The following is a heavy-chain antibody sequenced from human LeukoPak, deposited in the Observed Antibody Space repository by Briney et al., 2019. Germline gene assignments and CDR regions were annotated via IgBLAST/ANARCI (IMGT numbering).Heavy chain of an antibody. CDR1: GYTFTDYY. CDR3: ARDLWGWGSDYLDY. J-gene: IGHJ4*02. D-gene: IGHD7-27*01. V-gene: IGHV1-2*06. CDR2: ISPNSGAT. Sequence: ASVEVSCKASGYTFTDYYVHWVRLVPGQGLEWMGRISPNSGATNYAEKFRGRVTMARDTSINTVYMEMSSLRSDDTAVYYCARDLWGWGSDYLDYRGQGTLVTVSS.